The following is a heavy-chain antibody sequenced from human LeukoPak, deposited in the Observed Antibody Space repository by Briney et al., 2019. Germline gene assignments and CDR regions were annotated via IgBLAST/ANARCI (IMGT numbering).Heavy chain of an antibody. J-gene: IGHJ4*02. D-gene: IGHD5-12*01. CDR2: IFDSGTTNYNPST. CDR1: GGSIISYF. CDR3: ARGGVTTIAQYDY. V-gene: IGHV4-59*01. Sequence: SETLSLTCTGSGGSIISYFWSWIRQPPGKGPEWIGYIFDSGTTNYNPSTNYNPSLKSRVTVSLDTSKNHFSLKLSSVTAADTAVYFCARGGVTTIAQYDYWGQGILVTVSS.